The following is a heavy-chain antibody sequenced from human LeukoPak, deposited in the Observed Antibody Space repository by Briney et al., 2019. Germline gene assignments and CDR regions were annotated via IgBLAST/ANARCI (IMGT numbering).Heavy chain of an antibody. Sequence: ASVKVSCKASGYTFTGYYMHWVRQAPGQGLEWMGWINPNSGGTNYAQEFQGRVTMTRDTSISTAYMELSRLRSDDTAVYYCAREVLWQQTNDYWGQGTLVTVSS. CDR2: INPNSGGT. D-gene: IGHD6-13*01. V-gene: IGHV1-2*02. CDR3: AREVLWQQTNDY. CDR1: GYTFTGYY. J-gene: IGHJ4*02.